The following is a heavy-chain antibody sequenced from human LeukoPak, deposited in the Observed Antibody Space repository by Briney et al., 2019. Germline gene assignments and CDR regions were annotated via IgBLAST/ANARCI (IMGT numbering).Heavy chain of an antibody. V-gene: IGHV3-30-3*01. CDR1: GVTFSSDA. J-gene: IGHJ6*03. CDR3: ARDQLAAAGTYYMDV. D-gene: IGHD6-13*01. Sequence: GRSLRLSCAASGVTFSSDAMHWVRQAPGKGLEWVAVISYDGSNKYYADSVKGRFTISRDNSKNTLYLQMNSLRAEDTAVYYCARDQLAAAGTYYMDVWGKGTTVTVSS. CDR2: ISYDGSNK.